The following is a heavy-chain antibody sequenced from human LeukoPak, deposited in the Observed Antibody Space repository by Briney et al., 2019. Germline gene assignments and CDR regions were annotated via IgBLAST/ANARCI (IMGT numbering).Heavy chain of an antibody. CDR2: SYYSGST. CDR3: ARQSISSRRAFDI. J-gene: IGHJ3*02. CDR1: GGSISNYY. Sequence: SETLSLTCSVSGGSISNYYWSWIRQPPGKGQEYIGYSYYSGSTDYNPSLKSRVTISVDTSKNQYSLMLTSVTAADSAVYYCARQSISSRRAFDIWGQGTMVTVSS. D-gene: IGHD6-6*01. V-gene: IGHV4-59*08.